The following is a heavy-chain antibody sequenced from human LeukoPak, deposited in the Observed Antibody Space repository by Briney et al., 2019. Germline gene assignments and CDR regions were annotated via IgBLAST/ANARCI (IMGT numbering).Heavy chain of an antibody. Sequence: SETLSLTCAVSGGSISSGGYSWSWIRQPPGRGLEWIGYIYESGSTYYSPSLRSRVTILVDKFNNQFSLKLSSVTAADTAIYYCVRGGGYDWWRFDNWDQGTRVTVSS. J-gene: IGHJ4*02. CDR1: GGSISSGGYS. V-gene: IGHV4-30-2*01. CDR3: VRGGGYDWWRFDN. CDR2: IYESGST. D-gene: IGHD3-16*01.